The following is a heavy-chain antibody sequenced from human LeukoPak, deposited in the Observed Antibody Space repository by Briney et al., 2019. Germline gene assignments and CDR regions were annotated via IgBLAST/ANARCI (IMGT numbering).Heavy chain of an antibody. Sequence: RASVKVSCKVSGYTLTELSMHWVRQAPGKGLEWMGGFDPEDGETIYAQKFQGRVTMTEDTSTDTAYMELSSLRSEDTAVYYCASTGALLHTYYYYYMDVWGKGTTVTVSS. J-gene: IGHJ6*03. CDR2: FDPEDGET. CDR1: GYTLTELS. D-gene: IGHD2-15*01. V-gene: IGHV1-24*01. CDR3: ASTGALLHTYYYYYMDV.